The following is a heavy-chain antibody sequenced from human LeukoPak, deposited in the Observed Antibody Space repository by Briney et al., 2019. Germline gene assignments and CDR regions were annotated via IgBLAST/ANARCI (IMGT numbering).Heavy chain of an antibody. CDR3: ATPPYYDFLAFDY. J-gene: IGHJ4*02. CDR2: IIPILGIA. D-gene: IGHD3-3*01. V-gene: IGHV1-69*04. Sequence: SVKVSCKASGGTFSSYAISWVRQAPGQGLEWMGRIIPILGIANYAQKFQGRVTITADKSTSTAYMELSSLRSEDTAVYYCATPPYYDFLAFDYWGQGTLITVSS. CDR1: GGTFSSYA.